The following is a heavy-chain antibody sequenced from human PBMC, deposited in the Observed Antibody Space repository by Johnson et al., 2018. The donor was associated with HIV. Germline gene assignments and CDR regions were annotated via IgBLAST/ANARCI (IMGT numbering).Heavy chain of an antibody. Sequence: QVQLVESGGGVVQPGRSLRLSCAASGFTFSSYAMHWVRQAPGKGLEWLAVISYDGSNKYYADSVKGRFTISRDNSKNTLYLQMNSLRAEDTAVYYCARQYRNSGGRTGAFDIWGQGTMVTVSS. V-gene: IGHV3-30-3*01. CDR3: ARQYRNSGGRTGAFDI. CDR2: ISYDGSNK. CDR1: GFTFSSYA. J-gene: IGHJ3*02. D-gene: IGHD1-26*01.